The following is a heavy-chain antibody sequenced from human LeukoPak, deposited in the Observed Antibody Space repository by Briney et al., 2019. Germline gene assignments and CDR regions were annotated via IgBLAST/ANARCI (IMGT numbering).Heavy chain of an antibody. V-gene: IGHV4-59*11. CDR2: IYYSGST. J-gene: IGHJ3*02. D-gene: IGHD4-23*01. CDR3: ARETTVVTPGRSDVFDI. Sequence: SETLSLTCTVSGGSISNHYWNWIRQPPGKGLEWIGYIYYSGSTNYNPSLKSRVTISVDTSKNQFSLKLSSVTAADTAVYYCARETTVVTPGRSDVFDIWGQGTMVTVSS. CDR1: GGSISNHY.